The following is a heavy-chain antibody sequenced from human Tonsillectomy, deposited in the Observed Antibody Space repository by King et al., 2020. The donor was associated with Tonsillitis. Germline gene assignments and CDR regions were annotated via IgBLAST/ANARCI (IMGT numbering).Heavy chain of an antibody. CDR1: GLTLSSNA. CDR3: AKHTLESLSTFDY. D-gene: IGHD3-3*01. V-gene: IGHV3-23*04. Sequence: VQLVESGGGLVQPGGSLRLSCAASGLTLSSNAMTWVRQAPGKGLEWVSSISANGGSTYYADPVKGRFTISRDNSKNTLYLQMISLGAKDTAIYFSAKHTLESLSTFDYWGQGTLVTVSS. J-gene: IGHJ4*01. CDR2: ISANGGST.